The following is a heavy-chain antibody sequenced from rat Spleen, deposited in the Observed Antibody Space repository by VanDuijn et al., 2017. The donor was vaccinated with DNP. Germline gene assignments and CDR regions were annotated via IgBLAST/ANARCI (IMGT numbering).Heavy chain of an antibody. Sequence: EVQLQESGPGLVKPSQSLSLTCSVTGYSITNNYWGWIRKFPGNKMEWIGHISYSGSATYNPSLKSRISITRDTSKNQFFLQLSSVTPEDMATYYCVRWSSPHWYFDFWGSGSMVTVSS. D-gene: IGHD1-2*01. CDR2: ISYSGSA. J-gene: IGHJ1*01. V-gene: IGHV3-1*01. CDR1: GYSITNNY. CDR3: VRWSSPHWYFDF.